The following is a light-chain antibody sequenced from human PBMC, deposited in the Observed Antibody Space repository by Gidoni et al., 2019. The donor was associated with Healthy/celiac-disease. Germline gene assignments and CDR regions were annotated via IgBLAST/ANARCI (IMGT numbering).Light chain of an antibody. CDR2: WAS. V-gene: IGKV4-1*01. J-gene: IGKJ1*01. CDR1: QSVLYSSNNKNY. CDR3: QQYYSSSWT. Sequence: DIVMTQSPDSLAVSLGERATINCKSRQSVLYSSNNKNYLAWYQQTPGPPPKLLIYWASTRESVVSDRFSGSGSVTDFTLTISSLQAEDVAVYCCQQYYSSSWTFGQGTKVEIK.